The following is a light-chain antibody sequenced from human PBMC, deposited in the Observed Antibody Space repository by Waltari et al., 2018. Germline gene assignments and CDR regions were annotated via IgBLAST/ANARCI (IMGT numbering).Light chain of an antibody. CDR1: QTVSTY. J-gene: IGKJ1*01. Sequence: IVLTQSPATLSLSPGERATLSCRASQTVSTYLAWFQQKPGQAPRLLIYDASNRAPGIPARFSGSGSGTDFSLTSSSLEPEDFAVYYCLQRSLWPWTFGQGTKVAVK. V-gene: IGKV3-11*01. CDR2: DAS. CDR3: LQRSLWPWT.